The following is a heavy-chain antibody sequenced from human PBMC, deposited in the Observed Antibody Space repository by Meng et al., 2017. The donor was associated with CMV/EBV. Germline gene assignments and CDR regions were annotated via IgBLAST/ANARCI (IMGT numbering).Heavy chain of an antibody. CDR2: ISAYNGNT. J-gene: IGHJ4*02. CDR3: ARDGLPVNPILRDIVVVPAAPAEY. Sequence: ASVKVSCKASGYTFTSYGISWVRQAPGQGLEWMGWISAYNGNTNYAQKLQGRVTMTTDTSTSTAYMELRGLRSDDTAVYYCARDGLPVNPILRDIVVVPAAPAEYWGQGTLVTVSS. CDR1: GYTFTSYG. D-gene: IGHD2-2*01. V-gene: IGHV1-18*01.